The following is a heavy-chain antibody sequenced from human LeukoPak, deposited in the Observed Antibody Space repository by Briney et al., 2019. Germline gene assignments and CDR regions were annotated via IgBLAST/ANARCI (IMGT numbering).Heavy chain of an antibody. J-gene: IGHJ4*02. V-gene: IGHV1-2*02. CDR3: ARDLESSIFDY. CDR2: INPNSGGT. D-gene: IGHD1-1*01. CDR1: GYTFTGYY. Sequence: ASVTVSCKASGYTFTGYYMHWVRQAPGQGLEWMGWINPNSGGTNYAQKLQGRVTMTTDTSTSTAYMELRSLRSDDTAVYYCARDLESSIFDYWGQGTLVTVSS.